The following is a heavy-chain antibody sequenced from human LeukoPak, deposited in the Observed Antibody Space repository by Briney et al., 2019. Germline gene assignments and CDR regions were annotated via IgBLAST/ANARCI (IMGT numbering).Heavy chain of an antibody. CDR2: ISSSGSTI. CDR1: GFTFSSYE. V-gene: IGHV3-48*03. Sequence: GGSLRLSCAASGFTFSSYEMNWVRQAPGKGLEWVSYISSSGSTIYYADSVKGRFTISRDNAKNSLYLQMNSLRAEDTAVYYCRAVADSFDYWGQGTLVTVSS. D-gene: IGHD6-19*01. J-gene: IGHJ4*02. CDR3: RAVADSFDY.